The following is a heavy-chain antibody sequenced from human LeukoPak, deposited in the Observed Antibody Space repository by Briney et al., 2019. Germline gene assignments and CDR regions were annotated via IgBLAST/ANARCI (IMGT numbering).Heavy chain of an antibody. V-gene: IGHV3-23*01. Sequence: GGSLRLSCAASGFTFTNSAMSWVRQAPSKGLEWVSTFTGGDGSAYYADSVKGRFTISRDNSKNTLYLQMNSLRAEDTALYYCAKEGFDYWGQGTLVTVSS. CDR1: GFTFTNSA. CDR3: AKEGFDY. J-gene: IGHJ4*02. CDR2: FTGGDGSA.